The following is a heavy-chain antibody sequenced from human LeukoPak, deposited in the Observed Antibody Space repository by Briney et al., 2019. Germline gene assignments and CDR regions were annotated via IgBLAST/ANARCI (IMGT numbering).Heavy chain of an antibody. Sequence: SETLSLTCTVSGYSISSDSYWGWIRQPPGKGLEWIGSIYHSGSTYYNPSLKSRVTMSVDTSKSQISLKLSSVTATDTAVYYCARSMRRNFPDYWGQGTLVTVSS. V-gene: IGHV4-38-2*02. D-gene: IGHD2/OR15-2a*01. J-gene: IGHJ4*02. CDR1: GYSISSDSY. CDR2: IYHSGST. CDR3: ARSMRRNFPDY.